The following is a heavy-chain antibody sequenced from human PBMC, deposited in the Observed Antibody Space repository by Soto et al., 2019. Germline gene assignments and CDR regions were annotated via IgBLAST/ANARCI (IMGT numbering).Heavy chain of an antibody. CDR3: ARFFGDDSSGSFDY. V-gene: IGHV3-33*01. CDR1: GFTISSYG. Sequence: QVQLVESGGGVVQPGRSLRLSCAASGFTISSYGMHWVRQAPGKGLEWVAVIWYDGSKKYYVDSVKGRFTISRDNSKNTLYLQMNSLRDEDTAVYYCARFFGDDSSGSFDYWGQGALVTVSS. CDR2: IWYDGSKK. D-gene: IGHD3-22*01. J-gene: IGHJ4*02.